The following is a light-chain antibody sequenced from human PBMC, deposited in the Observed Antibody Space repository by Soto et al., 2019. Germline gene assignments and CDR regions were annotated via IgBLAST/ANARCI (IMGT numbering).Light chain of an antibody. CDR2: DVS. Sequence: QYALTQPASVSGSPGQSITISCTGTSSDVGGYNYVSWYQQHTGKAPKLMIYDVSNRPSGVSNRFSGSKSGSTASLTISGLRAEDEDDYYCSSYTSSSTLVFGGGTKLTVL. J-gene: IGLJ3*02. V-gene: IGLV2-14*01. CDR3: SSYTSSSTLV. CDR1: SSDVGGYNY.